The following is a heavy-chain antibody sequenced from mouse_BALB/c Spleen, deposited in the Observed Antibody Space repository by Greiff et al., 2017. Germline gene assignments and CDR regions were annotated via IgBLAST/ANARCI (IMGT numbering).Heavy chain of an antibody. CDR3: ARGDYLDY. J-gene: IGHJ2*01. CDR1: GFTFSSYA. CDR2: ISSGGSYT. V-gene: IGHV5-9-4*01. Sequence: EVQVVESGGGLVKPGGSLKLSCAASGFTFSSYAMSWVRQSPEKRLEWVAEISSGGSYTYYPDTVTGRFTISRDNAKNTLYLEMSSLRSEDTAMYYCARGDYLDYWGQGTTLTVSS.